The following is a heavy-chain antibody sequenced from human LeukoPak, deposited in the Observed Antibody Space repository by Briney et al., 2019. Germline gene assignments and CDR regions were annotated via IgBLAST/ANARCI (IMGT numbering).Heavy chain of an antibody. CDR2: ISYDGSNK. J-gene: IGHJ6*02. D-gene: IGHD1-26*01. CDR3: AKDSYSGSYWDYYYGMDV. Sequence: PGGSLRLSCAASGFTFSSYGMHWVRQAPGKGLEWVAVISYDGSNKYYADSVKGRFTISRDNSKNMLYLQMNGLRAEDTAVYYCAKDSYSGSYWDYYYGMDVWGQGTMVTVSS. V-gene: IGHV3-30*18. CDR1: GFTFSSYG.